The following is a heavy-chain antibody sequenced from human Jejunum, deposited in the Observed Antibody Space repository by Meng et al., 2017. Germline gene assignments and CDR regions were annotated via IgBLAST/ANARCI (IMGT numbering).Heavy chain of an antibody. V-gene: IGHV3-9*01. CDR3: AKAYDSSGYYYWVLDY. Sequence: GGSLRLSCAASGFTFDDYAMHWVRQAPGKGLEWVSGISWNSGTIGYADSVKGRFTISRDNAKNSLYLQMNSLRAEDTALYYCAKAYDSSGYYYWVLDYWGQGTLVTVSS. CDR1: GFTFDDYA. CDR2: ISWNSGTI. J-gene: IGHJ4*02. D-gene: IGHD3-22*01.